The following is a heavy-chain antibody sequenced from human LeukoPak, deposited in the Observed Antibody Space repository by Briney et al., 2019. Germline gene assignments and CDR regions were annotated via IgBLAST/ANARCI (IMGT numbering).Heavy chain of an antibody. D-gene: IGHD2-2*01. CDR1: GGSVSGGSISSYF. CDR3: ARGGEYLNWFDP. J-gene: IGHJ5*02. Sequence: SETLSLTCTVSGGSVSGGSISSYFWSWLRQPPGKGLEWIGYGFYSGSTNYNPSLKSRVTISVETSKNQFSLKLSSVTAADTAVYYCARGGEYLNWFDPWGQGTLVTVSS. V-gene: IGHV4-61*01. CDR2: GFYSGST.